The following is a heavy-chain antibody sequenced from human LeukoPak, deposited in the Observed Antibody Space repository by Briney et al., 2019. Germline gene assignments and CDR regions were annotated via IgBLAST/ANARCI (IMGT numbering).Heavy chain of an antibody. Sequence: GASVKVSCKASGYTFTSYAMHWVRQAPGQRLEWMGWINAGNGNTKYSQKFQGRVTITRDTSASTAYMELSSLRSEDTAVYYCARDGGSSTTYDYWGQGTLVTVSS. CDR1: GYTFTSYA. CDR3: ARDGGSSTTYDY. D-gene: IGHD6-13*01. CDR2: INAGNGNT. J-gene: IGHJ4*02. V-gene: IGHV1-3*01.